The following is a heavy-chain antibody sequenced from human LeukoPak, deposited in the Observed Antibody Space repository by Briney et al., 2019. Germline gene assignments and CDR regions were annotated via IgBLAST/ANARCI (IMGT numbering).Heavy chain of an antibody. CDR2: INPNSGGT. Sequence: ASVNVSCKASGYTFTGYYMHWVRQAPGQGLEWMGWINPNSGGTNYAQKFQGRVTMTRDTSISTAYMELSRLRSDDTAVYYCARVCRVCPYSSSWYYYMDVGGKGTTVTVSS. D-gene: IGHD6-13*01. CDR3: ARVCRVCPYSSSWYYYMDV. J-gene: IGHJ6*03. CDR1: GYTFTGYY. V-gene: IGHV1-2*02.